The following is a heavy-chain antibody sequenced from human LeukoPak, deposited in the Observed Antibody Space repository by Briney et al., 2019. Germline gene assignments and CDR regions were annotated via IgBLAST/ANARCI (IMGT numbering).Heavy chain of an antibody. J-gene: IGHJ4*02. D-gene: IGHD6-19*01. CDR3: ARVQYSSGRSYYFDY. CDR1: GFTFSNYG. CDR2: IWYEGRNK. Sequence: GGSLRLFCAASGFTFSNYGMHWVRQAPGKGLEEGAVIWYEGRNKYYADSVKGRFTISRDDSKNTLYLQMNSLRAEDTAVYYCARVQYSSGRSYYFDYWGQGTLVTVSS. V-gene: IGHV3-33*01.